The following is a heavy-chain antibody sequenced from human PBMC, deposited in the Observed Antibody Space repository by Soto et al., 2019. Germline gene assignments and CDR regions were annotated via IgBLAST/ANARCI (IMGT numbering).Heavy chain of an antibody. CDR1: GFTFSSYG. CDR2: IWYDGSNK. D-gene: IGHD6-19*01. CDR3: ARGDMPWLAKGCAFDI. Sequence: QVQLVESGGGVVQPGRSLRLSCAASGFTFSSYGMHWVRQAPGKGLEWVAVIWYDGSNKYYADSVKGRFTISRDNSKNTLYLQMNSLRAEDTAVYYCARGDMPWLAKGCAFDIWGQGTMVTVSS. V-gene: IGHV3-33*01. J-gene: IGHJ3*02.